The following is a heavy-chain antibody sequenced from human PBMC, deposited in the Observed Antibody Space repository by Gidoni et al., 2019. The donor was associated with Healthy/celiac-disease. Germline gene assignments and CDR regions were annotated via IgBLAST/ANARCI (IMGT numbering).Heavy chain of an antibody. D-gene: IGHD6-19*01. Sequence: QLQLQESGPGLVKPSETLSLTCTVSGGSISSSSYYWGWIRQPPGKGLEWIGSFYYSGSTYYNPSLKSRVTISVDTSKNQFSLKLSSVTAADTAVYYCWNSGGGRFDYWGQGTLVTVSS. V-gene: IGHV4-39*01. CDR3: WNSGGGRFDY. CDR1: GGSISSSSYY. J-gene: IGHJ4*02. CDR2: FYYSGST.